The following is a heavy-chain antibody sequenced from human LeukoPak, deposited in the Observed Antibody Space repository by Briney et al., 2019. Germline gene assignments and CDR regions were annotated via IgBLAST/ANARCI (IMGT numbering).Heavy chain of an antibody. CDR3: ARLHHDSSGYYLDY. Sequence: PGGSLRLSCAASGFTFSSYEMNWVRQAPGKGLEWVSYISSSGDAIYYADSVKGRFTISRDNSKNTLYLQMNSLRAEDTAVYYCARLHHDSSGYYLDYWGQGTLVTVSS. CDR2: ISSSGDAI. J-gene: IGHJ4*02. V-gene: IGHV3-48*03. CDR1: GFTFSSYE. D-gene: IGHD3-22*01.